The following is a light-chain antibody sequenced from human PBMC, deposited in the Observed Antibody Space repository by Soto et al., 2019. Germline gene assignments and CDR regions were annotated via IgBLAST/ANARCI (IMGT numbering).Light chain of an antibody. V-gene: IGKV1-8*01. Sequence: AIRMTQSPSSLSAARGDRVTMTCRASRGVSRYLAWYPQKPGNAPKFLIYAASTLHRGVPSRFSGSGSGTEFTLTISSLQPDDFATYYCLHDYNYPRTFGQGTKVDIK. CDR2: AAS. J-gene: IGKJ1*01. CDR3: LHDYNYPRT. CDR1: RGVSRY.